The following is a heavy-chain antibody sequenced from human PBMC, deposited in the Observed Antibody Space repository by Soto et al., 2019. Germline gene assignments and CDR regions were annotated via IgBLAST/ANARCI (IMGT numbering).Heavy chain of an antibody. CDR2: IYWDDDK. V-gene: IGHV2-5*02. D-gene: IGHD6-19*01. Sequence: QITLKESGPTLVKPTQTLTLTCTFSGFSLSTSGVGVGWIRQPPGKALEWLALIYWDDDKRYSPSLKSRLTITTDTPKNQVVLTMTNMDPVDTATYYCAHKGSGWSYFDYWGQGTLVTVSS. J-gene: IGHJ4*02. CDR3: AHKGSGWSYFDY. CDR1: GFSLSTSGVG.